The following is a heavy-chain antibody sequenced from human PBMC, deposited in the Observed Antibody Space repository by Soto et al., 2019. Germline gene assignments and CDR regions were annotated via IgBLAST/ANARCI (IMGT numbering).Heavy chain of an antibody. D-gene: IGHD1-26*01. J-gene: IGHJ4*02. Sequence: GGSLRLSCAASGFTFNKYWMHWVRQVPGKSFGWVSRINADGTTTTYADSVRGRFTISRDETKKTLLLQMNTLRAEDTAVYFCPKGGDDLQASGTYGTFDVWGRGTLVTVSS. V-gene: IGHV3-74*03. CDR3: PKGGDDLQASGTYGTFDV. CDR2: INADGTTT. CDR1: GFTFNKYW.